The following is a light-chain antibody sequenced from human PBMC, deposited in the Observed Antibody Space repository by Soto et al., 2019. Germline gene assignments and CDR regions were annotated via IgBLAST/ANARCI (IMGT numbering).Light chain of an antibody. Sequence: DIQLTQSPSFLSASVGDRVTITCRASQGIGSYLAWYQQRPGKAPKLLIYAASTLQSGVPSRFSGSGSGTEFTLTTSSLQPEDFATFYCQQLNSYPRTFGQGTKLEIK. J-gene: IGKJ2*01. CDR2: AAS. V-gene: IGKV1-9*01. CDR3: QQLNSYPRT. CDR1: QGIGSY.